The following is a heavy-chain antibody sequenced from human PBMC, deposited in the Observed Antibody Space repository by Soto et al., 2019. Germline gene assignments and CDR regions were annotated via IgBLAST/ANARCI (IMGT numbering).Heavy chain of an antibody. CDR1: GFTFSSYA. CDR2: ISGSGGST. CDR3: AKLHYDSSGYYDY. V-gene: IGHV3-23*01. Sequence: EVQLLESGGGMVQPGGSLRLSCAASGFTFSSYAMSWVRQASGKGLEWVSAISGSGGSTYYADSVKGRFTISRDNSKNTLYLQMNSLRAEDTAVYYCAKLHYDSSGYYDYWGQGTLVTVSS. D-gene: IGHD3-22*01. J-gene: IGHJ4*02.